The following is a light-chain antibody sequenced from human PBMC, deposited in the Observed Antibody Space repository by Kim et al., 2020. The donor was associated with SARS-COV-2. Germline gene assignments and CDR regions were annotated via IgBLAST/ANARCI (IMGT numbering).Light chain of an antibody. Sequence: LPPEESPPLACGARQCVRSDVACYQQNPGQAPRVFIYDTSNRATGVPARFSGSGSGTDFSLTISSLEPEDFAVYYCQQRHAWPVTFGQGTRLEIK. CDR2: DTS. CDR3: QQRHAWPVT. V-gene: IGKV3-11*01. CDR1: QCVRSD. J-gene: IGKJ5*01.